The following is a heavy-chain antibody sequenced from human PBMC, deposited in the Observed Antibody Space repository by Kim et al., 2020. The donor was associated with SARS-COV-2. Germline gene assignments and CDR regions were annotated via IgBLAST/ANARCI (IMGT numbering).Heavy chain of an antibody. V-gene: IGHV3-7*01. CDR3: AKGGDAVRCVSAWFVP. D-gene: IGHD3-10*01. Sequence: GGSLRLSCEVTGFTFSSYWMTWLRQAPGKGLEWVASINQDGSKKSYVDSLRGRFTISRDNAKFSVDLQMESLKGEDTGLYYCAKGGDAVRCVSAWFVPWG. CDR2: INQDGSKK. CDR1: GFTFSSYW. J-gene: IGHJ5*02.